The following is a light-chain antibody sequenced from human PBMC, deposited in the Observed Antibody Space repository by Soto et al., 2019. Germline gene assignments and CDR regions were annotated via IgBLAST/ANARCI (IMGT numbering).Light chain of an antibody. V-gene: IGKV1-8*01. CDR3: QQYYSYPRT. Sequence: AVKLCQSPFSLSSFLVDRVTIPCRTRQSISNYAACYQQTPRRAPNLLIYLASTLQGGVPSRFSGSGSGTDFTLTISCLQSEDFATYYCQQYYSYPRTFGQGTKVDIK. CDR1: QSISNY. J-gene: IGKJ1*01. CDR2: LAS.